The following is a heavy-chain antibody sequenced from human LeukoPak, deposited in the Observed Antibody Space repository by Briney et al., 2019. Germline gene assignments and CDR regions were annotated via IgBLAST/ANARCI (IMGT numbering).Heavy chain of an antibody. CDR2: ISGSGGST. CDR1: GFTFSSYA. Sequence: PGGSLRLSCAASGFTFSSYAMSWVRQAPGKGLEWVSAISGSGGSTYYADSVKGRFTISRDNSKNTLYLQMNSLRAEDTAVYYCAKEPLRYFDRLLPYFDYWGQGTLVTVSS. J-gene: IGHJ4*02. CDR3: AKEPLRYFDRLLPYFDY. D-gene: IGHD3-9*01. V-gene: IGHV3-23*01.